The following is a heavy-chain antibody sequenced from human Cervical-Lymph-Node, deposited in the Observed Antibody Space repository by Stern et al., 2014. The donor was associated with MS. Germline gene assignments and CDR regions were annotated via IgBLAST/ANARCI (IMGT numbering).Heavy chain of an antibody. J-gene: IGHJ2*01. CDR2: ISYDGSNK. D-gene: IGHD3-16*01. CDR3: AKGPVWNWYFDL. CDR1: GFTFSSYD. Sequence: VQLVESGGGVVQPGRSLRLSCAASGFTFSSYDMHWVRQAPGKGLEWVAVISYDGSNKYYADSVKGRFTISRENSKNTLYLQMNSLRAEDTAVYYCAKGPVWNWYFDLWGRGTLVTVSS. V-gene: IGHV3-30*18.